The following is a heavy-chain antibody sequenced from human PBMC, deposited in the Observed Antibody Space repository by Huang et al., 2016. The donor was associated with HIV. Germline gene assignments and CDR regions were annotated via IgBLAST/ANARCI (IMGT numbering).Heavy chain of an antibody. CDR3: ATFTIFGVDKGV. D-gene: IGHD3-3*01. CDR1: GLSVSGNY. V-gene: IGHV3-53*01. Sequence: EVQVVESGGGLTQPGGSLRLSCVVAGLSVSGNYMTWVRQAPGEGRGWIALFDNVDDTFYADSVKGRFTISRDNSRNTVFLQMNSLRAEDTAVYYCATFTIFGVDKGVWGQGTTVTVSS. CDR2: FDNVDDT. J-gene: IGHJ6*02.